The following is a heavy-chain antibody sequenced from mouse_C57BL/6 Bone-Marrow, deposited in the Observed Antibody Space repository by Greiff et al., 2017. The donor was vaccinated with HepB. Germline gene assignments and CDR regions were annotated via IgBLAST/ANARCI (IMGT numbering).Heavy chain of an antibody. Sequence: QVQLQQSGAELVRPGTSVKMSCKASGYTFTNYWIGWAKQRPGHGLEWIGDIYPGGGYTNYNEKFKGKATLTAGKSSSTAYMQFSSLTSEDSAIYYCASSTVGYFDVWGTGTTVTVSS. CDR3: ASSTVGYFDV. CDR1: GYTFTNYW. CDR2: IYPGGGYT. D-gene: IGHD1-1*01. J-gene: IGHJ1*03. V-gene: IGHV1-63*01.